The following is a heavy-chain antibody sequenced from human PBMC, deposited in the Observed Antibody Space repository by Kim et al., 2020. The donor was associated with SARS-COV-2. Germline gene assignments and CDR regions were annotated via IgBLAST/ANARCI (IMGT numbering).Heavy chain of an antibody. CDR2: ISYDGSNK. V-gene: IGHV3-30*04. J-gene: IGHJ6*02. CDR3: ARDLQYYDFWSGYGGAAGTYYYYYGMDG. Sequence: GGSLRLSCAASGFTFSSYAMHWVRQAPGKGLEWVAVISYDGSNKYYVDSVKGRFTISRDNSKNTLYLQMNSLRAEDTAVYYCARDLQYYDFWSGYGGAAGTYYYYYGMDGWGQGTTVTVPS. D-gene: IGHD3-3*01. CDR1: GFTFSSYA.